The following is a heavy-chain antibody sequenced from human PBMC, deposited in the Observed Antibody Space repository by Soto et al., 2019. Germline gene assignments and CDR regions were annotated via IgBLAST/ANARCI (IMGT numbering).Heavy chain of an antibody. D-gene: IGHD3-3*01. V-gene: IGHV3-33*01. CDR2: IWSDGSKK. CDR3: AGEVRWSSYHYALDV. J-gene: IGHJ6*02. CDR1: GFTFSSSV. Sequence: QVQLEESGGGVVQPGRSLRLSCAASGFTFSSSVMHWVRQAPGRGLEWVAVIWSDGSKKYYADSVTGRFAISRDNSKNRRYLQIRSLSAEDTAVYYCAGEVRWSSYHYALDVWCQGTTVTVSS.